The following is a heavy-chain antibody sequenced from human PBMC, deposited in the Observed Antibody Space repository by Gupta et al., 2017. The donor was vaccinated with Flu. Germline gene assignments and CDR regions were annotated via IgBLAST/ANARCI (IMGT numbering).Heavy chain of an antibody. V-gene: IGHV1-18*01. J-gene: IGHJ4*02. D-gene: IGHD2-2*01. CDR3: ARDRGDSNPSDD. CDR1: GYTCTSYG. CDR2: ISAYDGHK. Sequence: KASGYTCTSYGIGWVRQARGQGLEGMGWISAYDGHKNYAQKLQGRVTMTTDTSTTTAYMELRSLTSDDTAVYYCARDRGDSNPSDDWGQGTLVTVSS.